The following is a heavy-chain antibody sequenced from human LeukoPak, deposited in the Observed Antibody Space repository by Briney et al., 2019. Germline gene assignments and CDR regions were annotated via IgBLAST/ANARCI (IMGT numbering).Heavy chain of an antibody. CDR1: GFTFSKNW. CDR2: IKQDGSEK. D-gene: IGHD3-22*01. CDR3: ARDRGYYYDSSGPNWFDP. V-gene: IGHV3-7*03. J-gene: IGHJ5*02. Sequence: GGSLRLSCVASGFTFSKNWMHWVRQAPGKGLEWVANIKQDGSEKYYVDSVKGRFTISRDNAKNSLYLQMNSLRAEDTAVYYCARDRGYYYDSSGPNWFDPWGQGTLVTVSS.